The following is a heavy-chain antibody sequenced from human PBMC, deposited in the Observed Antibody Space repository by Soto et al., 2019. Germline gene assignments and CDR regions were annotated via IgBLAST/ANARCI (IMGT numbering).Heavy chain of an antibody. J-gene: IGHJ6*02. D-gene: IGHD5-18*01. CDR1: GYTFTSYA. V-gene: IGHV1-3*01. CDR3: ARTAWQAGDSYGYGHYYYSMDV. Sequence: WASVKVSCKASGYTFTSYAMHWVRQAPGQRLEWMGWINAGNGNTKYSQKFQGRVTITRDTSASTAYMELSSLRSEDTAVYYCARTAWQAGDSYGYGHYYYSMDVWGQGTTVTVSS. CDR2: INAGNGNT.